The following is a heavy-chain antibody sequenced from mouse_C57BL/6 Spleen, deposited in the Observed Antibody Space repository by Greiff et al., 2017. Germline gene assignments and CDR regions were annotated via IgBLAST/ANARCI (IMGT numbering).Heavy chain of an antibody. CDR3: ARGGLTGTFDY. J-gene: IGHJ2*01. CDR1: GYSITSGYD. CDR2: ISYSGST. V-gene: IGHV3-1*01. D-gene: IGHD4-1*01. Sequence: VQLKQSGPGMVKPSQSLSLTCTVTGYSITSGYDWHWIRHFPGNKLEWMGYISYSGSTNYNPSLKSRISITHDTSKNHFFLKLNSVTTEDTATYYCARGGLTGTFDYWGQGTTLTVSS.